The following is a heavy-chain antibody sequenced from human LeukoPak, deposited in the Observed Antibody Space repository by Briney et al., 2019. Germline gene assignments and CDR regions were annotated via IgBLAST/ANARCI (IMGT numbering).Heavy chain of an antibody. CDR2: INSDGSST. CDR1: GFAFSSSW. Sequence: PGGSLRLSCAASGFAFSSSWIPWVRQAPGKGLMWVSRINSDGSSTSYADSVRGRFTISRDSAKNTLYLQMNSLRAEDTAVYYCARSRYSSAAGGMDVWGQGTTVTVSS. J-gene: IGHJ6*02. CDR3: ARSRYSSAAGGMDV. V-gene: IGHV3-74*01. D-gene: IGHD6-19*01.